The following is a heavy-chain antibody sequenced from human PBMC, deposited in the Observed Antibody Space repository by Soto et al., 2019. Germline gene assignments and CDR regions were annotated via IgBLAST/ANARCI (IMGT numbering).Heavy chain of an antibody. Sequence: SGPTVANPTQTITLTCNFSGFSISTSGEGMGWIRQPPGKALEWLALIYWNDDKRYSPSLKSRLTITPDTSQNQVVLTMTNMDPVDTATYYCAHRRERGCYEQGYNRFDPWGQGTLVAV. CDR3: AHRRERGCYEQGYNRFDP. J-gene: IGHJ5*02. CDR1: GFSISTSGEG. CDR2: IYWNDDK. V-gene: IGHV2-5*01. D-gene: IGHD3-16*01.